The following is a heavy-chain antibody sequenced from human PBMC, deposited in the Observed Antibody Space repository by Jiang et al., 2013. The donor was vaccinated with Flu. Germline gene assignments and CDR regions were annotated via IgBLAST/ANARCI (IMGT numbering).Heavy chain of an antibody. CDR2: INPNSGGT. CDR1: GYTFTGYY. Sequence: SGAEVKKPGASVKVSCKASGYTFTGYYMHWVRQAPGQGLEWMGWINPNSGGTNYAQKFQGRVTMTRDTSISTAYMELSRLRSDDTAVYYCAREACYDILTGYCQFDYWGQGTQVTVSS. CDR3: AREACYDILTGYCQFDY. D-gene: IGHD3-9*01. V-gene: IGHV1-2*02. J-gene: IGHJ4*02.